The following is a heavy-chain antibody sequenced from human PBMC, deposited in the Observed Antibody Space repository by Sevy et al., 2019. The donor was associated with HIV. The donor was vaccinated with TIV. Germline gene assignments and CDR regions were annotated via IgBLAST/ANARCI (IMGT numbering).Heavy chain of an antibody. V-gene: IGHV4-39*01. CDR2: IYYSGST. D-gene: IGHD3-10*01. CDR1: GGSISNSDSY. CDR3: ARRRVEDYYGSGTPPLVNGPFDI. J-gene: IGHJ3*02. Sequence: SEILSLTCTVSGGSISNSDSYWGWIRQSPGKGLGWIGSIYYSGSTYYNPSLKSRVTLSVDTSKNQFSLKVNSVTAADTALYYCARRRVEDYYGSGTPPLVNGPFDIWGQGTMVTVSS.